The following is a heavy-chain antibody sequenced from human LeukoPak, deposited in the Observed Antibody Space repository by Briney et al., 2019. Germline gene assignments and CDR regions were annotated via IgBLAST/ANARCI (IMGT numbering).Heavy chain of an antibody. V-gene: IGHV1-2*06. CDR3: ARLACGKSGGCAYYDRAHFDY. J-gene: IGHJ4*02. Sequence: AASVKVSCKASGYTFTGYYMHWVRQAPGQGLEWMGRINPNSGGTNYAQKFQGRVTMTRDTSISTAYMELSRLRSDDTAVYHCARLACGKSGGCAYYDRAHFDYWGQGTLVTVSS. CDR2: INPNSGGT. D-gene: IGHD3-3*01. CDR1: GYTFTGYY.